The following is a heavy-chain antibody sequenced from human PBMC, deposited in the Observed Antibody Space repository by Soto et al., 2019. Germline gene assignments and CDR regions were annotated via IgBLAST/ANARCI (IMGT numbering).Heavy chain of an antibody. CDR3: ARYNYYALEY. CDR1: GYSFTTYW. Sequence: PGESLKISCKGSGYSFTTYWIGWVRQMPGKGLEWMGIIYPGDSDRRYGPSFQGQVTISADKSLSTVYLQWSSLKASDTAMYYCARYNYYALEYWGQGTLVTVSS. V-gene: IGHV5-51*01. CDR2: IYPGDSDR. D-gene: IGHD3-10*01. J-gene: IGHJ4*02.